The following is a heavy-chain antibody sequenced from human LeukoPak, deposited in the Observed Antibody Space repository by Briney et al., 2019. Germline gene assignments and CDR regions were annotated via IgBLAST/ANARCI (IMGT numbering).Heavy chain of an antibody. J-gene: IGHJ4*02. CDR2: IYYNGGT. D-gene: IGHD2-15*01. CDR3: AGGGDKAKTGY. CDR1: GGSVTSYY. V-gene: IGHV4-59*08. Sequence: PSETLSLTCTVSGGSVTSYYWSWIRQPPGKGLEWIGYIYYNGGTNYNPSLKSRITISLDTSKNQFSLRLGSVTAADTAVYYCAGGGDKAKTGYWGQGTLVTASS.